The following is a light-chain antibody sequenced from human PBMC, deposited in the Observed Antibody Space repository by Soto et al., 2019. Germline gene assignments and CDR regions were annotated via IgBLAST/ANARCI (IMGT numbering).Light chain of an antibody. J-gene: IGLJ2*01. V-gene: IGLV1-44*01. CDR2: SNT. CDR1: SSNIGSHT. Sequence: QSVLTQPPSASGTPGQTIAISCSGCSSNIGSHTVNWYQQLPGTAPRLLNYSNTQRPSGVPDRFSGSKSGTSASLAISGLQSEYEGDYYCAAWDDSLNGVVFGGGTKVTVL. CDR3: AAWDDSLNGVV.